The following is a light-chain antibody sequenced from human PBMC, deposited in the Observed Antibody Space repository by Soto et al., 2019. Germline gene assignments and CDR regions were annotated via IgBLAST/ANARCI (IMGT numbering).Light chain of an antibody. CDR1: QSVSSSY. Sequence: EIVLTQSPGTLSLSPWARATPSCRAIQSVSSSYLAWYQQKPGQAPRLLIYGASSRATGIPDRFSGSGSLTDFTLTIRSVDSEDFAVDYCHQYGISAYTFGQGTKLEIK. J-gene: IGKJ2*01. CDR2: GAS. CDR3: HQYGISAYT. V-gene: IGKV3-20*01.